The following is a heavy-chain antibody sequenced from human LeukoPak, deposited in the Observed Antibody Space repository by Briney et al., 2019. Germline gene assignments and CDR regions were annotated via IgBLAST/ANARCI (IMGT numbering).Heavy chain of an antibody. Sequence: GGSLRLSCTASGFNFGSDAMHWIRQAPGKGLEWVAFIWSDGSNDHYADSVKGRFTISRDNSKNTVCLQMNSLRVEDTAVYYCARDPSGSGWSLSDWGQGTPVTVSS. CDR3: ARDPSGSGWSLSD. V-gene: IGHV3-33*01. J-gene: IGHJ4*02. D-gene: IGHD6-19*01. CDR2: IWSDGSND. CDR1: GFNFGSDA.